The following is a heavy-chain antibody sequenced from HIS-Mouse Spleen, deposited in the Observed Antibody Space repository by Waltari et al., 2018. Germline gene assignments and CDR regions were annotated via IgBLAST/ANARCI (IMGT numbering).Heavy chain of an antibody. CDR1: GYTFTGYS. Sequence: QVQLVQSGAEVKKPGASVKVSCKASGYTFTGYSMHWVRQAPGQGLEWMGWINPNSGGPNDAHKFQGRVTMTRDTSISTAYMELSRLRSDDTAVYYCARGDRLPGIAVAGLDYWGQGTLVTVSS. CDR2: INPNSGGP. J-gene: IGHJ4*02. D-gene: IGHD6-19*01. CDR3: ARGDRLPGIAVAGLDY. V-gene: IGHV1-2*07.